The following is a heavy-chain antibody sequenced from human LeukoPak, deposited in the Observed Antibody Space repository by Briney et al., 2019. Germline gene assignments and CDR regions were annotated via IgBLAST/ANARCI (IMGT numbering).Heavy chain of an antibody. CDR2: ISSSGSTI. D-gene: IGHD1-1*01. Sequence: GGSLRLPCAASGFTFRSYEMNWVRQAAGKELDGVSYISSSGSTIYYAASVKGRFTISRDNAKNSLYLQMNSLRAEDTAVYYCARYVQLEDFYGFDPWGQGTLVTVSS. CDR1: GFTFRSYE. V-gene: IGHV3-48*03. J-gene: IGHJ5*02. CDR3: ARYVQLEDFYGFDP.